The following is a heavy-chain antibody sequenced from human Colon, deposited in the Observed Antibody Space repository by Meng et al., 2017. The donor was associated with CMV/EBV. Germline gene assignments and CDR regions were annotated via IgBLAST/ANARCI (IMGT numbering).Heavy chain of an antibody. CDR1: DYTFSSFG. CDR3: ARAIPMRGFYYGMDV. V-gene: IGHV1-18*04. CDR2: INPYNGNT. J-gene: IGHJ6*02. D-gene: IGHD2-2*02. Sequence: ASVKASCKASDYTFSSFGINWVRKAPGQGLEWMGWINPYNGNTKYAQKFQGRVTMTTETSTTTAHMELRSLTSDDTAVYYCARAIPMRGFYYGMDVWGQGTTVTVSS.